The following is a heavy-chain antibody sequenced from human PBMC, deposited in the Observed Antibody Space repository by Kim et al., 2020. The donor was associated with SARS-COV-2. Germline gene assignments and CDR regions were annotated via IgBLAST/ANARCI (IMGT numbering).Heavy chain of an antibody. CDR2: IYYSGST. Sequence: SETLSLTCTVSGGSISSYYWSWIRQPPGKGLEWIGYIYYSGSTNYNPSLKSRVTISVDTSKNQFSLKLSSVTAADTAVYYCARLGIVRFSSPDRPRFFHETSGYYYYGMDVWGQGTTVTVSS. V-gene: IGHV4-59*01. D-gene: IGHD3-3*01. CDR3: ARLGIVRFSSPDRPRFFHETSGYYYYGMDV. J-gene: IGHJ6*02. CDR1: GGSISSYY.